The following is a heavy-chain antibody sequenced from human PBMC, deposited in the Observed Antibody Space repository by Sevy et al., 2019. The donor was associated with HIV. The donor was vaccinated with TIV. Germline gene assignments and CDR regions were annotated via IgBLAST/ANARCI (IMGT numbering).Heavy chain of an antibody. Sequence: GGSLRLSCTTSGFTFGDYGVSWFRQAPGKGLEWVGFIRTKPYGGTAQYPASVTGRFTISREDYKSIAYLQMNSLKSEDTAVYYCTRNYLLITFGGVIVPGGGNSWGQGTLVTVSS. D-gene: IGHD3-16*02. CDR2: IRTKPYGGTA. CDR3: TRNYLLITFGGVIVPGGGNS. J-gene: IGHJ4*02. V-gene: IGHV3-49*03. CDR1: GFTFGDYG.